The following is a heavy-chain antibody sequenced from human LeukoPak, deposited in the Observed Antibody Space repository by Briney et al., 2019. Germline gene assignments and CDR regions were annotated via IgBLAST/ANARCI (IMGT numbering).Heavy chain of an antibody. Sequence: GGSLRLSCSASGFTFSSYAVHWVRLAPGKGLEYVSTISRDGTSTTYADSVKGRFTISRDNSKNTLYLQMNSLRADDTAVYYCARDPDYNDSAWGQGTLVTVSS. CDR3: ARDPDYNDSA. D-gene: IGHD3-22*01. V-gene: IGHV3-64*04. J-gene: IGHJ4*02. CDR1: GFTFSSYA. CDR2: ISRDGTST.